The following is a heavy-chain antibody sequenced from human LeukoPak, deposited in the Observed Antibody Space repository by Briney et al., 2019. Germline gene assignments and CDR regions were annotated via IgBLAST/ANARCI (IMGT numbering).Heavy chain of an antibody. CDR1: GDSIGSGTYY. D-gene: IGHD3-10*01. CDR2: VYYSGNT. J-gene: IGHJ4*02. V-gene: IGHV4-39*07. CDR3: ARGGHTMVRGGDYFDY. Sequence: PSETLSLTCTVSGDSIGSGTYYWGWIRQPPGKGLDWVGSVYYSGNTYYNPSLKSRVTISLDTPRNQFSLTLTSVTAADTAVYYCARGGHTMVRGGDYFDYWGQGTLVTVSS.